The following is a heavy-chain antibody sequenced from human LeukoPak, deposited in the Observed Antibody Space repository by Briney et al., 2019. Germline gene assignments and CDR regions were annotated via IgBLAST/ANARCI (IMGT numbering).Heavy chain of an antibody. V-gene: IGHV3-74*01. CDR2: INSDGRTT. CDR1: GFTLSNYC. D-gene: IGHD3-10*01. J-gene: IGHJ4*02. Sequence: GGSLRLSCAASGFTLSNYCMHWVRQAPGKGLVWSSRINSDGRTTNYADSVKGRFTISRDNAKNPVYLQMNSLRAEDTAQYYCHLLGTMETQNIEYWGQGTLVTVPS. CDR3: HLLGTMETQNIEY.